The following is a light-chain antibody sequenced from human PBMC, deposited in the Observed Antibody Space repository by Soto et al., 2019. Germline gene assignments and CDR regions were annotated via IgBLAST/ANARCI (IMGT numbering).Light chain of an antibody. CDR3: QQYGLSPT. V-gene: IGKV3-20*01. CDR1: HSVSSNY. CDR2: DVS. Sequence: EIVLTQSPGTLSLSPGERATLSCRSSHSVSSNYLAWYQQKPGQATRLLIYDVSSRATGIPDRFSGSGSGTDFTLTISRLEPVDFAVYYCQQYGLSPTFGQGTKVDIK. J-gene: IGKJ1*01.